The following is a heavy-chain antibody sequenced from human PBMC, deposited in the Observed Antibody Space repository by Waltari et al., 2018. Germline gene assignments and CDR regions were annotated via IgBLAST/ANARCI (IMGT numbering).Heavy chain of an antibody. J-gene: IGHJ6*02. V-gene: IGHV3-53*01. CDR3: ARPVAVYDYGMDV. CDR2: IYSGGST. Sequence: EVQLVESGGGLIQPGGSLRLSCAASGFTVSRNYMSWVRQAPGKGLEWVSVIYSGGSTYYADSVKGRFTISRDNSKNTLYLQMNSLRAEDTAVYYCARPVAVYDYGMDVWGQGTTVTVSS. CDR1: GFTVSRNY. D-gene: IGHD6-19*01.